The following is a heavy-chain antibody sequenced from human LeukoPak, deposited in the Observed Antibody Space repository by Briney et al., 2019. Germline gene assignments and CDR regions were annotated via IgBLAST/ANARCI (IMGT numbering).Heavy chain of an antibody. CDR2: ISYDGSNK. V-gene: IGHV3-30*18. Sequence: GGSLRLSCAASGFTFSSYGMHWVRQAPGKGLEWVAVISYDGSNKYYADSVKGRFTISRDNSKNTLYLQMNSLRAEDTAVYYCAKEGHYYDSSGYYPLGGQGTLVTVSS. CDR1: GFTFSSYG. D-gene: IGHD3-22*01. CDR3: AKEGHYYDSSGYYPL. J-gene: IGHJ4*02.